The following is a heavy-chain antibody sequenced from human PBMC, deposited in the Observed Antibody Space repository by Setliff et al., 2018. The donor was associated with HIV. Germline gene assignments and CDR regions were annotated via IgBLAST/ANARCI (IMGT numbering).Heavy chain of an antibody. CDR2: IHYGGFF. CDR1: GGSFRSSRYY. V-gene: IGHV4-39*01. CDR3: ARPALGIGGGSRFDN. Sequence: PSETLSLTCTVSGGSFRSSRYYWGWIRQPPGKGLEWFGNIHYGGFFWYSPSLKSRVTISVDTSKNQFSLKLSSVTAADTAVYYCARPALGIGGGSRFDNWGQGTRVTVSS. D-gene: IGHD3-10*01. J-gene: IGHJ4*02.